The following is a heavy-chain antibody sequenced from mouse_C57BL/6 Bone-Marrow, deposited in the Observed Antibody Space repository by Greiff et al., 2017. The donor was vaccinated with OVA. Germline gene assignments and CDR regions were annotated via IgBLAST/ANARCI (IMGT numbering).Heavy chain of an antibody. CDR2: IYPGSGNT. D-gene: IGHD2-1*01. J-gene: IGHJ2*01. CDR1: GYTFTDYY. CDR3: AREGIYYGILDY. Sequence: VKLQESGAELVRPGASVKLSCKASGYTFTDYYINWVKQRPGQGLEWIARIYPGSGNTYYNEKFKGKATLTAAKSSSTAYMQLSSLTSEDTAVYFCAREGIYYGILDYWGQGTTLTVSS. V-gene: IGHV1-76*01.